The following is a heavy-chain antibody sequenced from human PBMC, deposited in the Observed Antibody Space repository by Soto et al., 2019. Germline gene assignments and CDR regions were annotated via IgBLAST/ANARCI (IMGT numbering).Heavy chain of an antibody. V-gene: IGHV3-23*01. CDR1: GFTFSSYA. CDR3: AKAFRDPRINHYYYGMDV. CDR2: ISGSGGST. J-gene: IGHJ6*02. Sequence: EVQLLESGGGLVQPGGSLRLSCAASGFTFSSYAMSWVRQAPGKGLEWVSAISGSGGSTYYADSVKGRFTISRDNSKNTLYLQMNSLRAEDTAVDYCAKAFRDPRINHYYYGMDVWGQGTTVTVSS.